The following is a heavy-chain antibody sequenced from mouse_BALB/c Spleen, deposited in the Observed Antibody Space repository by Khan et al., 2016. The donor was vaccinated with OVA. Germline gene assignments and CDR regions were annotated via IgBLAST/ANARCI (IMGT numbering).Heavy chain of an antibody. V-gene: IGHV3-2*02. J-gene: IGHJ4*01. CDR3: ARDGSRYNYAMDY. D-gene: IGHD2-3*01. CDR2: ISYSGST. Sequence: EVQLQESGPGLVKPSQSLSLTCTVTGYSITSDYAWNWIRQFPGNKLEWMGYISYSGSTNYNPALKSRISITRDTSKTQFFLQLNSVTTEDTATYYCARDGSRYNYAMDYGGQGTSVTVSS. CDR1: GYSITSDYA.